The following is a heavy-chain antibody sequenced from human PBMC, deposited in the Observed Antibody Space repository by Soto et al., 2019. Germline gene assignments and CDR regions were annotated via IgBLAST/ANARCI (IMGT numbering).Heavy chain of an antibody. Sequence: HPGGSLRLSCAASGFTFSSYAMHWVRQAPGKGLEWVAVISYDGSNKYYADSVKGRFTISRDNSKNTLYLQMNSLRAEDTAVYYCARADIAAAGNPKGPGYYYYGMDVWGQGTTVTVSS. CDR2: ISYDGSNK. CDR3: ARADIAAAGNPKGPGYYYYGMDV. V-gene: IGHV3-30-3*01. CDR1: GFTFSSYA. J-gene: IGHJ6*02. D-gene: IGHD6-13*01.